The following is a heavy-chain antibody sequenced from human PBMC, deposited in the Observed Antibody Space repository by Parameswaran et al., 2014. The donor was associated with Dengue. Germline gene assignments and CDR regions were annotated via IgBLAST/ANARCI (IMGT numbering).Heavy chain of an antibody. V-gene: IGHV1-18*01. D-gene: IGHD4-17*01. Sequence: SWVRQAPGQGLEWMGWISAYNGNTNYAQKLQGRVTMTTDTSTSTAYMELRSLRSDDTAVYYCARDYDSMTTVTTLLPPFDYWARNLVTVSS. CDR2: ISAYNGNT. CDR3: ARDYDSMTTVTTLLPPFDY. J-gene: IGHJ4*01.